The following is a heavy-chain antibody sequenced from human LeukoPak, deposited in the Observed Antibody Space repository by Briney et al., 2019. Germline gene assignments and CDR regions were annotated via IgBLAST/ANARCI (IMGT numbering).Heavy chain of an antibody. V-gene: IGHV3-43*01. Sequence: GGSLRLSCAASGFTFDDYTMHWVRQAPGKGLEWVSLISWGGGSTYYADSVKGRFTISRDNSKNPLYLQMNSLRTEDTALYYCAKGGSGSYYNGYFDYWGQGTLVTVSS. J-gene: IGHJ4*02. CDR1: GFTFDDYT. CDR3: AKGGSGSYYNGYFDY. D-gene: IGHD3-10*01. CDR2: ISWGGGST.